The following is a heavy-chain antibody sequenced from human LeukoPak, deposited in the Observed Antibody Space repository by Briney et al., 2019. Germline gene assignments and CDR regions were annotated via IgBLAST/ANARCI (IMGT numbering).Heavy chain of an antibody. CDR2: IKQDGSEK. Sequence: GGSLRLSCAASGFTFSNYWMSWVRQAPGKGLEWVANIKQDGSEKYYVNSVKGRFTISRDNSRSTLYLQMNSLRAEDTAVYYCARVNNPGWTGSQGTDWFDPWGQGTLVTVSS. CDR1: GFTFSNYW. CDR3: ARVNNPGWTGSQGTDWFDP. D-gene: IGHD3/OR15-3a*01. J-gene: IGHJ5*02. V-gene: IGHV3-7*03.